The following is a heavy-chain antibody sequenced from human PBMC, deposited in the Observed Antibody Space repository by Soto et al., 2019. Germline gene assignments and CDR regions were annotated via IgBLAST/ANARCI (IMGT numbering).Heavy chain of an antibody. CDR1: GYTFTSYG. Sequence: QVQLVQSGAEVKKPGASVKVSCKASGYTFTSYGISWVRQAPGQGLEGMGWNSAYNGNTKNAQKLQGSVTMTTDTSTSTAYMELRSLRSDDTALYSCARDAAVGLFDYWGQGTLVTVSS. CDR3: ARDAAVGLFDY. CDR2: NSAYNGNT. V-gene: IGHV1-18*01. D-gene: IGHD1-26*01. J-gene: IGHJ4*02.